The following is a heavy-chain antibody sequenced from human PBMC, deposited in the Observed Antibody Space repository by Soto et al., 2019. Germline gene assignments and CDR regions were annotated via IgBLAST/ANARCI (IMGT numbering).Heavy chain of an antibody. D-gene: IGHD3-22*01. Sequence: VGSLRLSCAASGFTFSSYGMHWVRQAPGKGLEWVAVISYDGSNKYYADSVKGRFTISRDNSKNTLYLQMNSLRAEDTAVYYCATLTGYYDSSGPAFDIWGQGTMVTVSS. V-gene: IGHV3-30*03. J-gene: IGHJ3*02. CDR3: ATLTGYYDSSGPAFDI. CDR2: ISYDGSNK. CDR1: GFTFSSYG.